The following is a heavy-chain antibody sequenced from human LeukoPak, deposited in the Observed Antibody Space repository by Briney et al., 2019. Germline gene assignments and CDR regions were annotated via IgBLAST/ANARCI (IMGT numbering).Heavy chain of an antibody. Sequence: SETLSLTCAVFGGSFSGYYWSWIRQPPGKGLEWIGEINHSGSINYNSSLKSRVTISVDTSKNQFSLKLSSVTAADTAVYYCAGPGVRGWFEEYYFAYGGQGTLVTVSS. D-gene: IGHD3-10*01. CDR2: INHSGSI. V-gene: IGHV4-34*01. J-gene: IGHJ4*02. CDR1: GGSFSGYY. CDR3: AGPGVRGWFEEYYFAY.